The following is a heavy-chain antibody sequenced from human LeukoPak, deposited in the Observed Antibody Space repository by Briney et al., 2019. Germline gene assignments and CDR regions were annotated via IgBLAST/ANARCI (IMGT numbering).Heavy chain of an antibody. CDR2: IIPIFGTA. CDR3: ARATRGYSSSWYDSSWFDP. J-gene: IGHJ5*02. CDR1: GGTFSSYA. Sequence: GASVKVSCKASGGTFSSYAISWVRQAPGQGLEWMGGIIPIFGTANYAQKFQGRVTNTTDESTSTAYMELSSLRSEDTAVYYCARATRGYSSSWYDSSWFDPWGQGTLVTVSS. D-gene: IGHD6-13*01. V-gene: IGHV1-69*05.